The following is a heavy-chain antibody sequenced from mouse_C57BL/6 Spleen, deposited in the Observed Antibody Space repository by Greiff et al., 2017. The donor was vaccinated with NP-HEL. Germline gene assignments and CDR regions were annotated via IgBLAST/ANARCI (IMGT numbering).Heavy chain of an antibody. CDR2: ISSGGSYT. Sequence: EVQVVESGGDLVKPGGSLKLSCAASGFTFSSYGMSWVRQTPDKRLEWVATISSGGSYTYYPDSVKGRSTITRDNAKNTLYLQMSSLTSEDTAMYYCARHRGDSIGFAGWGQGTLVTVSA. D-gene: IGHD2-13*01. CDR1: GFTFSSYG. J-gene: IGHJ3*01. V-gene: IGHV5-6*01. CDR3: ARHRGDSIGFAG.